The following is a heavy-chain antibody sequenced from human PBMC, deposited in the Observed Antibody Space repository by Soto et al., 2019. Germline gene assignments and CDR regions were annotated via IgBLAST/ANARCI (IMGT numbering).Heavy chain of an antibody. CDR1: GFTFSSYG. Sequence: GGSLRLSCAASGFTFSSYGMHWVRQAPGKGLEWVAVISYDGSNKYYADSVKGRFTISRDNSKNTLYLQMNSLRAEDTAVYYCAKDVLATIMSYYYYGMDVWGQGTTVTVSS. V-gene: IGHV3-30*18. CDR3: AKDVLATIMSYYYYGMDV. D-gene: IGHD5-12*01. CDR2: ISYDGSNK. J-gene: IGHJ6*02.